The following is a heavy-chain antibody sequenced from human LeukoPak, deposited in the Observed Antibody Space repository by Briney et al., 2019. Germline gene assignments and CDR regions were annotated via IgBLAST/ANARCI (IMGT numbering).Heavy chain of an antibody. CDR1: GFTFSDYY. CDR2: ISSSGSTI. D-gene: IGHD2-21*01. Sequence: GGSLRLSCAASGFTFSDYYMSWIRQAPGKGLEWGSYISSSGSTIYYADSVKGRFTISRDNAKNSLYLQMNSLRAEDTAVYYCARFVARFSGHISHWGQGTLVTVSS. J-gene: IGHJ4*02. V-gene: IGHV3-11*01. CDR3: ARFVARFSGHISH.